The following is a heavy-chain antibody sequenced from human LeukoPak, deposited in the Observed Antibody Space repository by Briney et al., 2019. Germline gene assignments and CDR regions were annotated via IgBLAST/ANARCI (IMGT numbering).Heavy chain of an antibody. Sequence: GASGTVSFTSAGYTFTSYGIGWVRQAPGQGLGWMGWISAHNGNTNYAQKLQGRVTMTTDTSTSTAYMELRSLRSDDTAVYYCARNAGAVVRGASAHFDYWGQGTMVTVSS. CDR1: GYTFTSYG. J-gene: IGHJ4*02. CDR2: ISAHNGNT. D-gene: IGHD3-10*01. CDR3: ARNAGAVVRGASAHFDY. V-gene: IGHV1-18*01.